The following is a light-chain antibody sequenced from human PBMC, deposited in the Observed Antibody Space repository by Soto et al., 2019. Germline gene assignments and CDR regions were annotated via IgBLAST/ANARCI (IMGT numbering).Light chain of an antibody. V-gene: IGKV3-11*01. CDR3: QQRNNWPLT. J-gene: IGKJ4*01. Sequence: SMLAESPGPRTLASGERATLSCRASQSVSSYLAWYQQRPGQAPRLLIYDASNRATGIPAGFSGSGSGTDFTLLISSLESEDFAVYYCQQRNNWPLTFGGGTKVDIK. CDR2: DAS. CDR1: QSVSSY.